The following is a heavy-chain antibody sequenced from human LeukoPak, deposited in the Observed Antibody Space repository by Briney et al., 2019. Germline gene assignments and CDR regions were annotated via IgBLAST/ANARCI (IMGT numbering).Heavy chain of an antibody. Sequence: GGSLRSSFAASGFTCSSKSMNGVCQAQVKRRHLVSPISSSSTTIYADSVKGRFTISRDNAKNSLYLQMNSLRAEDTAVYYCARDFSDYDILTGYYVEWFDPWGQGTLVTVSS. D-gene: IGHD3-9*01. CDR2: ISSSSTT. CDR1: GFTCSSKS. J-gene: IGHJ5*02. V-gene: IGHV3-48*04. CDR3: ARDFSDYDILTGYYVEWFDP.